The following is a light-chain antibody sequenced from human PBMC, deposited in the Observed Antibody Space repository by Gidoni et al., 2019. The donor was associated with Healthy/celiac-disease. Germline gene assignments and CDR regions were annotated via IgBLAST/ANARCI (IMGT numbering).Light chain of an antibody. CDR2: GAS. J-gene: IGKJ2*01. V-gene: IGKV3D-15*01. CDR3: QQYNNWPPSYT. CDR1: QSVSSN. Sequence: ELVMTQSPATLSVSPGARATLSCRASQSVSSNLAWYQQKPVQAPRLLIYGASTRATGIPARFSGSGSGTELTLTISSLQSEDFAVYYCQQYNNWPPSYTFGQGTKLEIK.